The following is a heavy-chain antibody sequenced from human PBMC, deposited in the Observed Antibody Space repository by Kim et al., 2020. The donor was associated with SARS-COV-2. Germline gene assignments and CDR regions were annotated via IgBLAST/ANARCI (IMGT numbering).Heavy chain of an antibody. CDR2: T. Sequence: TNNTPSLKSRVTISVDTSKNQFSLKLSSVTAADTAVYYCARVGPRYFDYWGQGTLVTVSS. V-gene: IGHV4-59*01. J-gene: IGHJ4*02. CDR3: ARVGPRYFDY.